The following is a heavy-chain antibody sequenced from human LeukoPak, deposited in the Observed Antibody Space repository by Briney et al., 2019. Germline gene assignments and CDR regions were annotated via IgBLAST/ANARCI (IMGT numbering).Heavy chain of an antibody. CDR3: ARIHRYCSGGACYVLDN. CDR1: GGSVSGYY. CDR2: VYYSGST. D-gene: IGHD2-15*01. J-gene: IGHJ4*02. Sequence: SETLSLTCVVSGGSVSGYYWGWIRQPPGRELEWIRYVYYSGSTNYNPSFKSRITISVDTSRNQFSLQLSSVTAADTAVYYCARIHRYCSGGACYVLDNWGQGTLVAVSS. V-gene: IGHV4-59*02.